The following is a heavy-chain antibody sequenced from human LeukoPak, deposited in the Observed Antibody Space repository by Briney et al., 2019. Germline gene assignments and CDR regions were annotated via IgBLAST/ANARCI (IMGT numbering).Heavy chain of an antibody. CDR3: AKDGPNYYYYYGMDV. J-gene: IGHJ6*02. CDR1: GFTFSRYA. CDR2: ISGSGGST. Sequence: GGSLRLSCTASGFTFSRYAMSWVRQAPGKGLEWVSAISGSGGSTYYADSVKGRFTISRDNSKNTLYLQMNSLRAEDTAVYYCAKDGPNYYYYYGMDVWGQGTTVTVSS. V-gene: IGHV3-23*01.